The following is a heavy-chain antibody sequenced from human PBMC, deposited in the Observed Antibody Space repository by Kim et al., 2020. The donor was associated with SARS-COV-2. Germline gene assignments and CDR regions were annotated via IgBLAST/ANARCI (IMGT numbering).Heavy chain of an antibody. CDR1: GGSISSYY. J-gene: IGHJ5*02. CDR2: IYTSGST. CDR3: ARGPDYSSGWYSGVWFDP. D-gene: IGHD6-19*01. Sequence: SETLSLTCTVSGGSISSYYWSWIRQPAGKGLEWIGRIYTSGSTNYNPSLKSRVTMSVDTSKNQFSLKLSSVTAADTAVYYCARGPDYSSGWYSGVWFDPWGQGTLVTVSS. V-gene: IGHV4-4*07.